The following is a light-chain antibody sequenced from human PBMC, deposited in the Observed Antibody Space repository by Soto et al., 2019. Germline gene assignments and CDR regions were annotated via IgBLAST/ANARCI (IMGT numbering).Light chain of an antibody. J-gene: IGKJ2*01. CDR3: QQYNNWPPRT. CDR1: QSIRNS. V-gene: IGKV3-15*01. CDR2: GAS. Sequence: EIVMTQSPASLSVSPGETATLSCRASQSIRNSLAWYQQKPGQAPSLVIYGASTRATGIPARFSGSGSGTEFTLTISSLQSEDSALYYWQQYNNWPPRTFSQGTKLEIK.